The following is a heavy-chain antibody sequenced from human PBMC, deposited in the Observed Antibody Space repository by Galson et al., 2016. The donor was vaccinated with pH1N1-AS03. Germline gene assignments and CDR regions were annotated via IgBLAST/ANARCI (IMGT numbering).Heavy chain of an antibody. V-gene: IGHV3-21*01. CDR2: IGTSSTYI. CDR3: ARDRGWNYGGLDL. CDR1: GFIFSVYP. Sequence: SLRLSCAASGFIFSVYPMNWVRQAPGKGLEWVSFIGTSSTYIYYADSVKGRFTISRDNMKKSLYLQLNSLRAEDTGIYYCARDRGWNYGGLDLWGQGTLVTVSS. J-gene: IGHJ5*02. D-gene: IGHD1-7*01.